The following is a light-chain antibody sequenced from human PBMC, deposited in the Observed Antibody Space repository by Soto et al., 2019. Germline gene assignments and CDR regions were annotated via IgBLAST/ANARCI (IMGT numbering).Light chain of an antibody. Sequence: QSALTQPASVSGSPGQSITISCTGTSSDVGGYIYVSWYQQHPGKAPKFLIYEVSNRPSGVSNRFSGSKSGNTSSLTISGLQAEDEADYYCCSYTSTGTLYVFGTVTKLTVL. V-gene: IGLV2-14*03. J-gene: IGLJ1*01. CDR3: CSYTSTGTLYV. CDR1: SSDVGGYIY. CDR2: EVS.